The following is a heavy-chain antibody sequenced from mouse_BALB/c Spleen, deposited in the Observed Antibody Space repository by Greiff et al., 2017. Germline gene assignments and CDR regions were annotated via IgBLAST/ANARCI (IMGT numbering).Heavy chain of an antibody. V-gene: IGHV6-6*02. CDR1: GFTFSNYW. Sequence: DVKLQESGGGLVQPGGSMKLSCVASGFTFSNYWMNWVRQSPEKGLEWVAEIRLKSNNYATHYAESVKGRFTISRDDSKSSVYLQMNNLRAEDTGIYYCTRDYGNSWFAYWGQGTLVTVSA. J-gene: IGHJ3*01. D-gene: IGHD2-1*01. CDR2: IRLKSNNYAT. CDR3: TRDYGNSWFAY.